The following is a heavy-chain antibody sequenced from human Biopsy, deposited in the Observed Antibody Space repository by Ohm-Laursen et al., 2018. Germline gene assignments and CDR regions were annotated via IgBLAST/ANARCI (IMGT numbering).Heavy chain of an antibody. CDR3: GRAVRNQLLTDP. CDR1: GYTFTSYD. D-gene: IGHD1-7*01. Sequence: ASVKVSCKASGYTFTSYDITWVRQASGQGPEWIGWLNPVSGNSNFGQKFRGRVTVTSDTSISTAYMVLSGLTSDDTATYYCGRAVRNQLLTDPWGQGTLVTVTS. V-gene: IGHV1-8*01. CDR2: LNPVSGNS. J-gene: IGHJ5*02.